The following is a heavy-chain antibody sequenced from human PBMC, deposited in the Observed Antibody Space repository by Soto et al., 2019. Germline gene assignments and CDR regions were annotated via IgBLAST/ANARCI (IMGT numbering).Heavy chain of an antibody. D-gene: IGHD5-12*01. CDR2: INPNSGGT. V-gene: IGHV1-2*04. CDR1: GYTFTGYY. Sequence: AASVKVSCKASGYTFTGYYIHCARPAPGQGLEWMGCINPNSGGTNYAQKFQGWVTMTRDTSISTAYMELSRLRSDDTAVYYCPRGGNIVATIDHYYYYMDVWGKGTTVTVS. J-gene: IGHJ6*03. CDR3: PRGGNIVATIDHYYYYMDV.